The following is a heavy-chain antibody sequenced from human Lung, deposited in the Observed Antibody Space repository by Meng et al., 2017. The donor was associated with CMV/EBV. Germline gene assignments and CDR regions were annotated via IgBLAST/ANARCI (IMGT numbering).Heavy chain of an antibody. CDR1: FSSDG. CDR3: AKVTGYCSSTSCSPGAFDI. CDR2: IRYDGSNK. D-gene: IGHD2-2*01. V-gene: IGHV3-30*02. J-gene: IGHJ3*02. Sequence: FSSDGMHWVRQAPGKGLEWVAFIRYDGSNKYYADSVKGRFTISRDNSKNTLYLQMNSLRAEDTAVYYCAKVTGYCSSTSCSPGAFDIWGQGTMVTVSS.